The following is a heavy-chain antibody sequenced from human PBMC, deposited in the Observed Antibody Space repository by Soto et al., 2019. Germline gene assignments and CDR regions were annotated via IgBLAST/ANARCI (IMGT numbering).Heavy chain of an antibody. V-gene: IGHV3-11*06. J-gene: IGHJ6*02. D-gene: IGHD2-2*01. CDR3: ARSCYQLLPYYYYGMDV. CDR1: GFTFSDYY. CDR2: ISSSSSYT. Sequence: GGSLRLSCAASGFTFSDYYMSCIRQAPGKGLEWVSYISSSSSYTNYADSVKGRFTISRDNAKNSLYLQMNSGRAEDTAVYYCARSCYQLLPYYYYGMDVWGQGTKVTVSS.